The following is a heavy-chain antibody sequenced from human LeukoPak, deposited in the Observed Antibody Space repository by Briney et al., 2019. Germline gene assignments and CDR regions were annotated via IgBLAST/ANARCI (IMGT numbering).Heavy chain of an antibody. V-gene: IGHV3-21*01. CDR1: GFTFSSYS. J-gene: IGHJ3*02. Sequence: GGSLRLSCAASGFTFSSYSMNWVRQAPGKGLEWVSSISSSSSYIYYADSVKGRFTISRDNAKNSLYLQMSSLRAEDTAVYYCARGFYSSSWQTNDAFDIWGQGTMVTVSS. D-gene: IGHD6-13*01. CDR2: ISSSSSYI. CDR3: ARGFYSSSWQTNDAFDI.